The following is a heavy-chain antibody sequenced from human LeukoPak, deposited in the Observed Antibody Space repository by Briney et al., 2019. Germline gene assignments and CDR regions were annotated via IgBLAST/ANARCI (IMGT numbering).Heavy chain of an antibody. CDR3: ARDYTMTHASDI. J-gene: IGHJ3*02. CDR1: GGSMSDYY. CDR2: IYYTGTT. Sequence: SETLSLTCTVSGGSMSDYYWSWIRQPPGKGQEWIGYIYYTGTTNYNPSLKGRVIISIDTSKNQSSLKLSSVTAADTALYYCARDYTMTHASDIWGQGTPVTVSS. V-gene: IGHV4-59*01. D-gene: IGHD3-22*01.